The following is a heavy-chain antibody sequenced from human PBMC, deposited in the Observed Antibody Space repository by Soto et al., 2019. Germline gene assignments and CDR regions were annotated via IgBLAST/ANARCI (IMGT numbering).Heavy chain of an antibody. D-gene: IGHD3-10*01. CDR3: ARANVAGSGSHYKWTYYYYGMDV. CDR2: IYYSGST. CDR1: GGSISSYY. V-gene: IGHV4-59*01. J-gene: IGHJ6*02. Sequence: PSETLSLTCTVSGGSISSYYWSWIRQPPGKGLEWIGYIYYSGSTNYNPSLKSRVTISVDTSKNQFPLKLSSVTAAATAVYYCARANVAGSGSHYKWTYYYYGMDVWSRGTTVTVSS.